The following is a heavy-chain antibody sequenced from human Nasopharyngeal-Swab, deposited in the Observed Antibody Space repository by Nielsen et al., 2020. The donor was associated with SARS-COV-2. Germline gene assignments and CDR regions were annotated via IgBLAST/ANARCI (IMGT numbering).Heavy chain of an antibody. D-gene: IGHD3-22*01. V-gene: IGHV1-2*04. J-gene: IGHJ6*02. Sequence: ASVKVSCKASGYTFTGYYMHWVRQAPGQGLEWMGWINPNSGGTNYAQKFQGWVTMTRDTSISTACMELSRLRSDDTAVYYCARGSSYDSSGYYSHYYYGMDVWGQGTTVTVSS. CDR1: GYTFTGYY. CDR3: ARGSSYDSSGYYSHYYYGMDV. CDR2: INPNSGGT.